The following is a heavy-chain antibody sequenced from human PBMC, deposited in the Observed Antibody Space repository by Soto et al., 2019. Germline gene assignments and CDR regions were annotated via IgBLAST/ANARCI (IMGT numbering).Heavy chain of an antibody. J-gene: IGHJ4*02. D-gene: IGHD3-22*01. CDR3: AGASYYDSSGYYRGGY. V-gene: IGHV3-21*01. CDR1: GFTFSSYT. CDR2: IGSSSADI. Sequence: GGSLRLSCAASGFTFSSYTMNWVRRTPGKGLEWVSSIGSSSADIYYADSVKGRFTNSRDKAKNSLYLQMNSLRAEDTAVYYCAGASYYDSSGYYRGGYWGQGTLVTVSS.